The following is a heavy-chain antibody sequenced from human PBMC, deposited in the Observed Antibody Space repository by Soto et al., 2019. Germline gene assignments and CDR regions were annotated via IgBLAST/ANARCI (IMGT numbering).Heavy chain of an antibody. CDR3: ATRITVFGLLIPPFDP. CDR2: INHTGGT. Sequence: SETLSLTCAVYGGSVNGYYWNWISQPPGKGLEWIGEINHTGGTHYNPSLKSRVTMSVDTSKNQFSLRLSSVTAADTAIYYCATRITVFGLLIPPFDPWGQGTQVTVSS. CDR1: GGSVNGYY. J-gene: IGHJ5*02. V-gene: IGHV4-34*01. D-gene: IGHD3-3*01.